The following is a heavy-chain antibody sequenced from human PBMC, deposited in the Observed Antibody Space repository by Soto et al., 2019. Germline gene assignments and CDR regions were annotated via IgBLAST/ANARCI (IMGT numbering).Heavy chain of an antibody. CDR1: GFAFGSYT. Sequence: GGSLRLSCAASGFAFGSYTMHWVRQAPGKGLEWVALNSWDGGTSAYADSVKGRFTVSRDNKKSFLYLQMDSLGPDDTALYYCVKDGDNTGYYFTYYFDHWGQGAPVTVSS. V-gene: IGHV3-43*01. CDR3: VKDGDNTGYYFTYYFDH. D-gene: IGHD3-22*01. CDR2: NSWDGGTS. J-gene: IGHJ4*02.